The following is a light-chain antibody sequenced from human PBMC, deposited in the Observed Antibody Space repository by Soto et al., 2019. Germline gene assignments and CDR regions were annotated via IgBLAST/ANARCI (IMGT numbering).Light chain of an antibody. CDR1: HNDIGTYDY. CDR3: SSFTSNRIYV. CDR2: GVT. Sequence: QSVLTQPTSVSGSPGQSITISCTGNHNDIGTYDYVSWYQQHPGRAPRLLIHGVTTRPSGISGRFSASKSDLTASLTISGLQPEDEADYYCSSFTSNRIYVFGPGTKLTVL. V-gene: IGLV2-14*03. J-gene: IGLJ1*01.